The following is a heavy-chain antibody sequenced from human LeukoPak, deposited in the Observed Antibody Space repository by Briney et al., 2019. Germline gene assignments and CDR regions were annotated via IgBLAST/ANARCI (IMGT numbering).Heavy chain of an antibody. CDR2: MNPNSGNT. CDR3: AVIAVAAEIDY. D-gene: IGHD6-19*01. J-gene: IGHJ4*02. Sequence: ASVKVSCKASGGTFSSYAISWVRQATGQGLEWMGWMNPNSGNTGYAQKFQGRVTMTRNTSISTAYMELSSLRSEDTAVYYCAVIAVAAEIDYWGQGTLVTVSS. V-gene: IGHV1-8*02. CDR1: GGTFSSYA.